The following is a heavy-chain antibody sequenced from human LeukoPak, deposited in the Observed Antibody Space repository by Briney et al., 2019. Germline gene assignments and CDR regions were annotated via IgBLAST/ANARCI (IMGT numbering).Heavy chain of an antibody. CDR3: ARNNGMDV. CDR1: GFALSSHW. V-gene: IGHV3-7*03. CDR2: VNRDGSET. J-gene: IGHJ6*02. Sequence: GGSLRLSCVASGFALSSHWTTWVRQVPGRGPEWVANVNRDGSETYYLDSVKGRFTISKDNAKNSLYLQMNSLRAEDTALYHCARNNGMDVWGQGTTVIVSS.